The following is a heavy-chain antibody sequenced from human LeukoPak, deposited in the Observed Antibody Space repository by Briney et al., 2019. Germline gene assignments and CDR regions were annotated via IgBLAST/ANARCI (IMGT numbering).Heavy chain of an antibody. Sequence: SETLSLTCTVSGGSISGYHWSWIRQPPGKGLEWIGYIYYSGNTNYNPSLKSRVTISVDTSKNQFSLKLSSVTAADTAVYYCATGGRQWLAVFDYWGQGTLVTVSS. J-gene: IGHJ4*02. CDR3: ATGGRQWLAVFDY. CDR1: GGSISGYH. D-gene: IGHD6-19*01. V-gene: IGHV4-59*12. CDR2: IYYSGNT.